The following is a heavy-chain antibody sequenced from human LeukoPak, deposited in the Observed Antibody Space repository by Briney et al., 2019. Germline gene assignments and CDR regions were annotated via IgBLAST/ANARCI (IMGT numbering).Heavy chain of an antibody. D-gene: IGHD2-8*02. CDR1: GYTFTDYY. CDR2: ITPNSGDT. Sequence: ASVKVSCKTSGYTFTDYYMHWVRQAPGQGLEWMGWITPNSGDTNYAQKFQGRVTMTRDSSISTVYMELSRVSSDDTAVYYCARESGGFDIWGQGTMVTVSS. CDR3: ARESGGFDI. V-gene: IGHV1-2*02. J-gene: IGHJ3*02.